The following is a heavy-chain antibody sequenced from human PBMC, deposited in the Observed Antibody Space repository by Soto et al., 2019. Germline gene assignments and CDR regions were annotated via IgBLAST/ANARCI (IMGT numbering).Heavy chain of an antibody. CDR3: ARAWTAGAGWANRFDI. CDR2: IHHSGTT. D-gene: IGHD6-13*01. Sequence: SETLSLTCTVSGGSISGVGYYWGWIRQHPGKGLEWIGYIHHSGTTYYNPSLKSRLTISVDTSKTQFSLNLSSVTAADTAVYYCARAWTAGAGWANRFDIRGQGTLVRVTS. V-gene: IGHV4-31*03. J-gene: IGHJ5*02. CDR1: GGSISGVGYY.